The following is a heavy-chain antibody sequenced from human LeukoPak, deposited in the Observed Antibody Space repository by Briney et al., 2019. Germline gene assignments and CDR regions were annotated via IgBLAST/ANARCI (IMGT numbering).Heavy chain of an antibody. Sequence: GRSLRLSCTASGFTFGDYAMSWVRQAPGKGLEWVSFISPSGDRTSNADSVEGRFTISRDNTRNTLYLQMNSLRDEDTGVYYCAIMHGYYDGSGFWVQWGQGTLVTVSS. D-gene: IGHD3-22*01. CDR2: ISPSGDRT. V-gene: IGHV3-23*01. CDR3: AIMHGYYDGSGFWVQ. CDR1: GFTFGDYA. J-gene: IGHJ4*02.